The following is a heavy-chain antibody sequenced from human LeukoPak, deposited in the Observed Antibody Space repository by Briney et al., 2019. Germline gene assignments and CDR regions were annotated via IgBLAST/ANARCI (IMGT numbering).Heavy chain of an antibody. D-gene: IGHD5-18*01. CDR1: GFTFSSYA. Sequence: PGGSLRLSCAACGFTFSSYAMHWVRQAPGKGLEWVAVISYDGSNKYYADSVKGRFTISRDNSKNTLYLQMNSLRAEDTAVYYCAREGDTAMTAGYYYYMDVWGKGTTVTVSS. J-gene: IGHJ6*03. V-gene: IGHV3-30*04. CDR3: AREGDTAMTAGYYYYMDV. CDR2: ISYDGSNK.